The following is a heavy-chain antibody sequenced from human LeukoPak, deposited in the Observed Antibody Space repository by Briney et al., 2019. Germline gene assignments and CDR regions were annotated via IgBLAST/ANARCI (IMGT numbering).Heavy chain of an antibody. CDR2: ISSSSSYI. V-gene: IGHV3-21*01. J-gene: IGHJ6*03. Sequence: GGSLRLSCAASGFTFSSYSMNWVRQAPGKGLEWVSSISSSSSYIYYADSVKGRFTISRDNANNSLYQQIDSLTADATAFYFCARGRRIRYFDWSKDYYYYMDGWGKGATVTDCS. D-gene: IGHD3-9*01. CDR3: ARGRRIRYFDWSKDYYYYMDG. CDR1: GFTFSSYS.